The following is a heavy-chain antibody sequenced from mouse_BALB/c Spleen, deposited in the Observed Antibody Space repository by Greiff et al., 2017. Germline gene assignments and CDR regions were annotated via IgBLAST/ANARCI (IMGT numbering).Heavy chain of an antibody. CDR2: IWAGGST. V-gene: IGHV2-9*02. Sequence: VKVVESGPGLVAPSQSLSITCTVSGFSLTSYGVHWVRQPPGKGLEWLGVIWAGGSTNYNSALMSRLSISKDNSKSQVFLKMNSLQTDDTAMYYCARGRRGDAMDYWGQGTSVTVSS. CDR1: GFSLTSYG. J-gene: IGHJ4*01. CDR3: ARGRRGDAMDY.